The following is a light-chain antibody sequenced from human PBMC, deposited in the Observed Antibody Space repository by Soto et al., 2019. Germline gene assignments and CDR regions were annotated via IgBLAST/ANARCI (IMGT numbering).Light chain of an antibody. CDR2: EVS. J-gene: IGLJ1*01. CDR3: RSHPRYSPRV. CDR1: SSDVGGYNY. Sequence: QSALTQPASVSGSPGQSIAISCTGTSSDVGGYNYVSWYQQHPGKAPKLMIHEVSNRPSGISDRFSGSKSGNTASLTISGLQADDEADYYCRSHPRYSPRVFGTGPKVTVL. V-gene: IGLV2-14*01.